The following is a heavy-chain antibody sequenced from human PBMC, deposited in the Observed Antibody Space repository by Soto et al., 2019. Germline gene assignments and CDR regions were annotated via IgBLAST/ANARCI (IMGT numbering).Heavy chain of an antibody. V-gene: IGHV4-59*01. CDR3: ARGPTITTDF. Sequence: ETLSLTCTISGDSMSRYSCHWLRQPPGKGLEWIGYMYNDGATDYNPSLKSRISMSLDTSTNQFSLRLSSVTAADTAVYFCARGPTITTDFWGRGILVTVSS. CDR1: GDSMSRYS. CDR2: MYNDGAT. D-gene: IGHD5-12*01. J-gene: IGHJ1*01.